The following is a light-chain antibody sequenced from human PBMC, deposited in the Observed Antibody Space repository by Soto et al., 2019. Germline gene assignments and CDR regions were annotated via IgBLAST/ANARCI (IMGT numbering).Light chain of an antibody. CDR2: NDN. Sequence: QSVLTQPPSASGTPGQRVTISCSGSSSNIGSNTVNWYQQITGTAPKLLIYNDNQRPSGVPDRFSGSKSGTSGSLAISGLQSEDEGDYYCAARDDSLNGHVVFGGGTKLTVL. V-gene: IGLV1-44*01. CDR1: SSNIGSNT. J-gene: IGLJ2*01. CDR3: AARDDSLNGHVV.